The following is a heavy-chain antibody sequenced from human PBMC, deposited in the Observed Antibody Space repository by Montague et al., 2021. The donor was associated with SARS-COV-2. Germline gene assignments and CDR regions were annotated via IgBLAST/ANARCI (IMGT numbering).Heavy chain of an antibody. V-gene: IGHV4-34*01. CDR3: ARELADYGMDV. CDR2: INHRGST. CDR1: DGSFSDYS. J-gene: IGHJ6*02. Sequence: SETLSLTCAVYDGSFSDYSWTWIRQPPGKGLEWIGEINHRGSTNYNPSPKSRVTISVDTSKNQFSLKMTSVTAADTAVYYCARELADYGMDVWGQGTTVTVSS.